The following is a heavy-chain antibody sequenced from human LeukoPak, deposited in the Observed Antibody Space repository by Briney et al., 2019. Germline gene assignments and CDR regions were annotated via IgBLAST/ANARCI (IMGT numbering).Heavy chain of an antibody. CDR1: GGTFSSYA. CDR3: ARESRTVVPAATIGFGLGDY. V-gene: IGHV1-69*04. CDR2: IIPILGIA. Sequence: SVKVSCKASGGTFSSYAISWVRQAPGRGLEWMGRIIPILGIANYAQKFQGRVTITADKSTSTAYMELSSLRSEDTAVHYCARESRTVVPAATIGFGLGDYWGQGTLVTVSS. D-gene: IGHD2-2*01. J-gene: IGHJ4*02.